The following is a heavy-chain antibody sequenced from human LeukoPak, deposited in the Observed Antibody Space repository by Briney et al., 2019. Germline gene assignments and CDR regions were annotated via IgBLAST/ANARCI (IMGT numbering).Heavy chain of an antibody. CDR2: IYSDNT. V-gene: IGHV3-53*01. D-gene: IGHD4-17*01. J-gene: IGHJ5*02. CDR1: GFTXSSNS. Sequence: VSGFTXSSNSMSWVRQAPGKGLEWVSFIYSDNTHYSDSVKGRFTISRDNSKNTLYLQMNSLRAEDTAVYYCARNIDDYGDYPWFDPWGQGTLVTVSS. CDR3: ARNIDDYGDYPWFDP.